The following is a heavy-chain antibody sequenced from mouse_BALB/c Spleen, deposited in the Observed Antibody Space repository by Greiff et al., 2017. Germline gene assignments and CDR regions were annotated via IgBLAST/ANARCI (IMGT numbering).Heavy chain of an antibody. CDR2: INSNGGST. J-gene: IGHJ1*01. CDR3: ARGTGYFDV. CDR1: GFTFSSYG. Sequence: EVKLVESGGGLVQPGGSLKLSCAASGFTFSSYGMSWVRQTPDKRLELVATINSNGGSTYYPDSVKGRFTISRDNAKNTLYLQMSSLRSEDTAMYYCARGTGYFDVWGAGTTVTVSS. V-gene: IGHV5-6-3*01.